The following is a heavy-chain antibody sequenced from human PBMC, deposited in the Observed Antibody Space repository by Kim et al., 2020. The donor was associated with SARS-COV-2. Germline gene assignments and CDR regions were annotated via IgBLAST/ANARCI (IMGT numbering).Heavy chain of an antibody. Sequence: RYSPSFQGQVTISADKSMSTAYLQWSSLKASDAAMYYCASAYSSSWYYFDYWGQGTLVTVSS. CDR3: ASAYSSSWYYFDY. V-gene: IGHV5-51*01. D-gene: IGHD6-13*01. J-gene: IGHJ4*02.